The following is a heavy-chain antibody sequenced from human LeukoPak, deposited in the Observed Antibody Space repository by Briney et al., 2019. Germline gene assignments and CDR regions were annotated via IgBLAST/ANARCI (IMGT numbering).Heavy chain of an antibody. J-gene: IGHJ4*02. CDR3: ARLGTSGWSEFDY. Sequence: SLQXSCKGSGYSFTSNWIGWVRQMPGKGLELMGIIYPGDSDTRYSPSFQGQVTISADKSITTASLQWTSLKASDSAMYYCARLGTSGWSEFDYWGQGTLVTVSS. V-gene: IGHV5-51*01. CDR2: IYPGDSDT. D-gene: IGHD6-19*01. CDR1: GYSFTSNW.